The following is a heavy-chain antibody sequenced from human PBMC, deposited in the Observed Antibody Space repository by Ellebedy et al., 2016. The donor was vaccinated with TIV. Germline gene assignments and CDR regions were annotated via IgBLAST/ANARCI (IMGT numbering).Heavy chain of an antibody. CDR2: ISGDGVNT. Sequence: GESLKISCAASGFTFGSFAMHWVRQAPRKGLEWLSVISGDGVNTYSAASVKGRFTITRDNFKNTLFLQVNRLRAEDTAVYYCAKGSSSGFNYDRVGFQYWGQGTLVTVSS. J-gene: IGHJ4*02. D-gene: IGHD3-22*01. CDR1: GFTFGSFA. CDR3: AKGSSSGFNYDRVGFQY. V-gene: IGHV3-23*01.